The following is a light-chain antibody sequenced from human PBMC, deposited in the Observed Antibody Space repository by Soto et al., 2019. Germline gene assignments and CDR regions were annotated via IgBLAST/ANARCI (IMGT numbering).Light chain of an antibody. V-gene: IGKV3-11*01. CDR1: QSVGSY. CDR3: QQRSSWPQT. Sequence: EIVLTQSPATLSLSPGERATLSCRASQSVGSYLAWFQQRPGQAPRLLIYDSSNRATGIPARFSGSGSGTDLTLTISSLEPEDFAVYYCQQRSSWPQTFGQGTKLEI. J-gene: IGKJ2*01. CDR2: DSS.